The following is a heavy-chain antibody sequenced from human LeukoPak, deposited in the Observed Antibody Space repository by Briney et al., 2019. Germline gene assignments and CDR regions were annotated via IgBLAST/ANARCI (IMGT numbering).Heavy chain of an antibody. CDR3: ARHYPVAGFDY. D-gene: IGHD6-19*01. J-gene: IGHJ4*02. CDR1: GDSISSYY. V-gene: IGHV4-59*01. Sequence: SETLSLTCNVSGDSISSYYWSWIRQTPGKGLEWIGYIYYCGSNNYHPSLKSRVTISVDTSKEQLSLKLSSVTAADTAVYYCARHYPVAGFDYWGRGILVTVSS. CDR2: IYYCGSN.